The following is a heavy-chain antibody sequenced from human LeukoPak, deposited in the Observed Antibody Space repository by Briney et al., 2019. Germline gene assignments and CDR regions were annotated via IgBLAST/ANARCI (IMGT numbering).Heavy chain of an antibody. CDR3: ARLVTRESQGFDP. D-gene: IGHD3-10*01. J-gene: IGHJ5*02. Sequence: SETLSVICTVSGGSISSYYWSWIRQPAGKGLEWIGRIYTSGSINYNPSLKSRVTMSVDTSKNQFSLKLSSVTAADTAVYYCARLVTRESQGFDPWGQGTLVTVSS. V-gene: IGHV4-4*07. CDR2: IYTSGSI. CDR1: GGSISSYY.